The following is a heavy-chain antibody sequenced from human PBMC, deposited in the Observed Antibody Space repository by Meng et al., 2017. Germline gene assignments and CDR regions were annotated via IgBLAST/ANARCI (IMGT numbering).Heavy chain of an antibody. Sequence: SQTLSLTCAISGDSVSSNSAAWNWIRQSPSRGLEWLGRTYYRSKWYNDYAVSVKSRITINPDTSKNQFSLQLNSVTPEDTAVYYCARDRDHYYGSGSYSPFDYWGQGTLVTVSS. CDR3: ARDRDHYYGSGSYSPFDY. D-gene: IGHD3-10*01. CDR1: GDSVSSNSAA. J-gene: IGHJ4*02. CDR2: TYYRSKWYN. V-gene: IGHV6-1*01.